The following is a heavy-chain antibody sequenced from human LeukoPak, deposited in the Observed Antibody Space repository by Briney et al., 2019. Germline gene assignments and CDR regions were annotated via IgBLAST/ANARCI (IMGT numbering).Heavy chain of an antibody. D-gene: IGHD4-23*01. CDR2: MNPNNGNT. J-gene: IGHJ3*02. CDR3: ARVGYGGNYYAFDI. Sequence: ASVKVSCKASGYIFTSYDVNWVRQATGQGLEWMGWMNPNNGNTGYAQKFQGRVTMTRNTSINTAYMELSSLRSGDTAVYYCARVGYGGNYYAFDIWGQGTMVTVSS. CDR1: GYIFTSYD. V-gene: IGHV1-8*01.